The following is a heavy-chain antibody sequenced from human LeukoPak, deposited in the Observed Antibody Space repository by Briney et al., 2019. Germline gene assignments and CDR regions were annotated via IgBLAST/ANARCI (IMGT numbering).Heavy chain of an antibody. V-gene: IGHV1-18*01. CDR2: ISAYNGNT. J-gene: IGHJ4*02. CDR3: ARGQREWELGTYADY. D-gene: IGHD1-26*01. Sequence: ASVKVSCKASGYTFTSYGISWVRQAPGQGLEWMGWISAYNGNTNYAQKLQGRVTMTTDTSTSTAYMELRSLRSDDTAVYYCARGQREWELGTYADYWGQGTLVTVSS. CDR1: GYTFTSYG.